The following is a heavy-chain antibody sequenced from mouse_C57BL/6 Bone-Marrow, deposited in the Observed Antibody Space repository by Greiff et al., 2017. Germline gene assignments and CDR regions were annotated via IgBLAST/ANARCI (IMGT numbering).Heavy chain of an antibody. CDR1: GFSLTSSG. CDR3: ASYYGSSWYWYFDV. J-gene: IGHJ1*03. V-gene: IGHV2-2*01. D-gene: IGHD1-1*01. CDR2: IWSGGST. Sequence: QVQLQQSGPGLVQPSQSLSITCTVSGFSLTSSGVHWVRQSPGKGLEWLGVIWSGGSTAYNAAFISRLSISKDNSKSQVFFKMNSLQADDTAIYYCASYYGSSWYWYFDVWGTGTTVTVSS.